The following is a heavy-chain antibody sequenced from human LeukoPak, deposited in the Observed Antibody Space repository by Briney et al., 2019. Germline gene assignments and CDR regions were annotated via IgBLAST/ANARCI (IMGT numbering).Heavy chain of an antibody. J-gene: IGHJ4*02. D-gene: IGHD6-19*01. Sequence: GGSLRLSCTASGFTFGDYAMSWFRQAPGEGLEWVGFISSKAYGGTTEYAASVKGRFTISRDDSKSIAYLQMNSLKTEDTAVYYCTREVSGWSDYWGQGTLVTVSS. CDR2: ISSKAYGGTT. V-gene: IGHV3-49*03. CDR1: GFTFGDYA. CDR3: TREVSGWSDY.